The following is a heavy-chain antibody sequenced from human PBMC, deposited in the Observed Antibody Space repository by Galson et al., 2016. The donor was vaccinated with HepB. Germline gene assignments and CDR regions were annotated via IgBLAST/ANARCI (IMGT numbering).Heavy chain of an antibody. CDR3: ARPQEGIAAAGLDY. Sequence: SLRLSCAASGFTFRTYTMNWVRQAPGKGLEWVAVISYDGNIKYYADSMQGRFTISRDNSKNTMYLQMNSLRGEDTAVYYCARPQEGIAAAGLDYWGQGTLSLSPQ. CDR1: GFTFRTYT. CDR2: ISYDGNIK. J-gene: IGHJ4*02. V-gene: IGHV3-30*04. D-gene: IGHD6-13*01.